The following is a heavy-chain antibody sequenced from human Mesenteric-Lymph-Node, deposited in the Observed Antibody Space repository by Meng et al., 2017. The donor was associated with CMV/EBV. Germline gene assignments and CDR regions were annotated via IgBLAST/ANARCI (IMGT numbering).Heavy chain of an antibody. CDR2: INHSGST. V-gene: IGHV4-34*01. CDR1: FSGYY. D-gene: IGHD2-2*01. Sequence: FSGYYWSWIRQAPGKGLEWIGEINHSGSTNYNPSLKSRVTISVDTSKNQFSLKLSSVTAADTAVYYCAREGGYCSSTSCSLGWFDPWGQGTLVTVSS. J-gene: IGHJ5*02. CDR3: AREGGYCSSTSCSLGWFDP.